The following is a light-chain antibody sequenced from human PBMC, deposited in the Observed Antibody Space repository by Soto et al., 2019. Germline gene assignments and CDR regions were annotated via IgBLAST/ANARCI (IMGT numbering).Light chain of an antibody. J-gene: IGKJ5*01. CDR1: QSVSNNY. CDR2: GAS. V-gene: IGKV3-20*01. Sequence: EIVLTQSPGTLSLSPCERATLSCSASQSVSNNYLAWYQQKPGQAPRLLIYGASNRATGIPDRFSGSGSGTDFTLTISRLEPEDFAVYYCQQYGSSGTFGQGTRLEIK. CDR3: QQYGSSGT.